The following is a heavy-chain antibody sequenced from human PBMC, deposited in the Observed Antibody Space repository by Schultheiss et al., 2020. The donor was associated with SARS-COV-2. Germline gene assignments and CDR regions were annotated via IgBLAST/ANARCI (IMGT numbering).Heavy chain of an antibody. CDR1: GYSFTSYW. CDR2: IYPGDSDT. CDR3: ARFRRDGYNRFDY. V-gene: IGHV5-51*01. Sequence: KVSCKGSGYSFTSYWIGWVRQMPGKGLEWMGIIYPGDSDTRYSPSFQGQVTISADKSISTAYLQWSSLKASDTAMYYCARFRRDGYNRFDYWGQGTLVTVSS. J-gene: IGHJ4*02. D-gene: IGHD5-24*01.